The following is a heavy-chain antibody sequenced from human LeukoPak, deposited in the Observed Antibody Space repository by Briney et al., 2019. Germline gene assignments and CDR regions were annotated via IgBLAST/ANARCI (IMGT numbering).Heavy chain of an antibody. Sequence: GASVKVSCKASGYSFTGYYIHWVRQAPGQGPEWMGRIDPNSGGTNSAQKFQARVTLTRDTSIATVYMELSSLRSNDTAVYYCARDQARTTTWYLYMNYWGLGTLVTVSS. CDR1: GYSFTGYY. J-gene: IGHJ4*02. V-gene: IGHV1-2*06. CDR2: IDPNSGGT. D-gene: IGHD3/OR15-3a*01. CDR3: ARDQARTTTWYLYMNY.